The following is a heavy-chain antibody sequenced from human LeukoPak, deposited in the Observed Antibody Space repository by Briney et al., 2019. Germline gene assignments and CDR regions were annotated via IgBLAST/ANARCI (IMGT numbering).Heavy chain of an antibody. CDR3: VSFYETY. D-gene: IGHD2/OR15-2a*01. CDR1: GNYW. J-gene: IGHJ4*02. Sequence: GGSLKLSCAASGNYWMHWVRQAPGKGLVWVSHINSDGSWTSYADSVKGRFTISKDNAKNTVYLQMNSLRAEDTAVYYCVSFYETYWGRGTLVTVSS. CDR2: INSDGSWT. V-gene: IGHV3-74*01.